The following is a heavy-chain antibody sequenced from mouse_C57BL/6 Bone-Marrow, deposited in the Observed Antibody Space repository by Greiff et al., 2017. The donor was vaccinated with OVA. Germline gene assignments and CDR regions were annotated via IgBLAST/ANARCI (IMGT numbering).Heavy chain of an antibody. D-gene: IGHD1-1*01. Sequence: QVQLKQPGAELVMPGASVKLSCKASGYTFTSYWMHWVKQRPGQGLEWIGEIDPSDSYTNYNQKFKGKSTLTVDKSSSTAYMQLSSLTSEDSAVYYCAREGIYYYGSSPWDYGGQGTSVTVSS. CDR1: GYTFTSYW. CDR3: AREGIYYYGSSPWDY. V-gene: IGHV1-69*01. J-gene: IGHJ4*01. CDR2: IDPSDSYT.